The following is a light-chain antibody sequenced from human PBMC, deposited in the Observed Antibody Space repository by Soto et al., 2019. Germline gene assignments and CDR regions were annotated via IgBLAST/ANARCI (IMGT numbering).Light chain of an antibody. CDR2: DVS. Sequence: ALTQPASVSGSPGQSITISCTGTSRDVGGYNYVSWYQHHPGKAPKLIIYDVSNRPSGVSIRFSGSKSDNTASLTISGLQPEDEADYHCSSYTTSNTRQIVFGTGTKVTVL. CDR3: SSYTTSNTRQIV. J-gene: IGLJ1*01. CDR1: SRDVGGYNY. V-gene: IGLV2-14*03.